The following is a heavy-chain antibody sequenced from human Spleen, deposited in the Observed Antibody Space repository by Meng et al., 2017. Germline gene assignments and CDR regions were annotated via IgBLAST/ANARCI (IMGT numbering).Heavy chain of an antibody. CDR3: ARVGGSLLLWFGELDAFDI. CDR1: GFTFSSYA. V-gene: IGHV3-23*01. J-gene: IGHJ3*02. D-gene: IGHD3-10*01. Sequence: GGSLRLSCAASGFTFSSYAMSWVRQAPGKGLEWGSAISGSGLSTYYADSVKGRFTISRDNAKNSLYLQMNSLRAEDTAVYYCARVGGSLLLWFGELDAFDIWGQGTMVTVSS. CDR2: ISGSGLST.